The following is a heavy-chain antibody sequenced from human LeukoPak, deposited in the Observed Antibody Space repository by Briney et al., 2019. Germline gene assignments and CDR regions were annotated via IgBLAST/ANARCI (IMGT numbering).Heavy chain of an antibody. CDR1: GFTFDDYA. D-gene: IGHD2/OR15-2a*01. CDR3: AKEAQYLGHLRAEYYFDY. V-gene: IGHV3-9*03. J-gene: IGHJ4*02. CDR2: ISWNSGSI. Sequence: PGGSLRLSCAASGFTFDDYAMHWVRQAPGKGLEWVSGISWNSGSIGYADSVKGRFTISRDNAKNSLYLQTNSLRAEDMALYYCAKEAQYLGHLRAEYYFDYWGQGTLVTVSS.